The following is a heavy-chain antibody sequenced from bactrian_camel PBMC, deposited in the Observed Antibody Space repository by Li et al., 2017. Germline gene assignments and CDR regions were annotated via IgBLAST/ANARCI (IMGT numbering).Heavy chain of an antibody. CDR1: GHSRGSNC. J-gene: IGHJ4*01. V-gene: IGHV3S55*01. CDR2: IRRSGGET. Sequence: HVQLVESGGGSVQTGGSLRLSCVVSGHSRGSNCVGWYRLPPGGAPAEREGIAAIRRSGGETWYAGSVKGRFTISRDDAQNTLYLQLDSLKTEDTAMYYCTNRLPSSYWGQGTQVTVS. CDR3: TNRLPSSY. D-gene: IGHD1*01.